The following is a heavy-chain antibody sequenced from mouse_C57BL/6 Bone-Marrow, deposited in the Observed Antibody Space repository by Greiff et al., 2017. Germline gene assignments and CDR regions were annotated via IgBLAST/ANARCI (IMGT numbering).Heavy chain of an antibody. D-gene: IGHD2-3*01. Sequence: EVQGVESGPELVRPVSSVKMSCKTSGYTFTSYGINWVRQRPGQGLEWIGYICIGNCYPEYNEKFKGKATLTSDTSSRTAYMQLSSLTTEDSAIYFCAKEEGGWDYWGQGTTLTVSS. CDR1: GYTFTSYG. CDR3: AKEEGGWDY. CDR2: ICIGNCYP. V-gene: IGHV1-58*01. J-gene: IGHJ2*01.